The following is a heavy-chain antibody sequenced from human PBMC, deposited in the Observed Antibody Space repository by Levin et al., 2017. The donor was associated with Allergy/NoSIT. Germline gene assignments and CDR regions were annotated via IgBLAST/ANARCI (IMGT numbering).Heavy chain of an antibody. CDR1: GLSFSDYG. CDR3: ASRGSFDR. CDR2: ITSDGSNK. D-gene: IGHD3-10*01. J-gene: IGHJ4*02. Sequence: PGGSLRLSCAASGLSFSDYGMHWVRQAPDSGLEWVALITSDGSNKFYADSVKGRFIISRDNSRNILYLQLNSLRPEDTAAYYCASRGSFDRWGQGTLVTVSS. V-gene: IGHV3-30*03.